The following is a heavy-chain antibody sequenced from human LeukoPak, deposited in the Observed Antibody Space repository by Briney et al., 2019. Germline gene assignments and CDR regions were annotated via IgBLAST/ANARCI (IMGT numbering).Heavy chain of an antibody. D-gene: IGHD2-15*01. CDR1: GSTFSNYW. CDR3: MGGAGWLVDY. Sequence: GGSLRLSCAASGSTFSNYWMNWVREAPGKGLEWVAIIKQDGSEKFVDSVEGRFTISRENAKNSLYLQMNSLRVEDTAVYYCMGGAGWLVDYWGQGTLVTVSS. CDR2: IKQDGSEK. J-gene: IGHJ4*02. V-gene: IGHV3-7*01.